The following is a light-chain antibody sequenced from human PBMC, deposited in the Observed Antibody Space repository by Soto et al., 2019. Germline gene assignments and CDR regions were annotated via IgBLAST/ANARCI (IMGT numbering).Light chain of an antibody. CDR3: SSYTSSSTPYYV. CDR2: DVS. V-gene: IGLV2-14*01. Sequence: QSALTQPASVSGSPGQSITISCTGTSSDVGGYNYVSWYQQHPGKAPKLMIYDVSNRPSGVSNRFSGSKSGNTASQTISGLHAEDEADYYCSSYTSSSTPYYVFGTGTKVTVL. J-gene: IGLJ1*01. CDR1: SSDVGGYNY.